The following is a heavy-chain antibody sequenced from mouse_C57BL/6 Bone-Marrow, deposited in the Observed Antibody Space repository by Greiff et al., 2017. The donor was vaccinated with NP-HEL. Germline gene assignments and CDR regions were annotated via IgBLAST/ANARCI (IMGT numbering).Heavy chain of an antibody. Sequence: VHLVESGAELARPGASVKLSCKASGYTFTSYGISWVKQRTGQGLEWIGEIYPRSGNTYYNEKFKGKATLTADKSSSTAYMELRSLTSEDSAVYFCARGGLLRGGGFAYWGQGTLVTVSA. D-gene: IGHD2-3*01. J-gene: IGHJ3*01. CDR2: IYPRSGNT. V-gene: IGHV1-81*01. CDR1: GYTFTSYG. CDR3: ARGGLLRGGGFAY.